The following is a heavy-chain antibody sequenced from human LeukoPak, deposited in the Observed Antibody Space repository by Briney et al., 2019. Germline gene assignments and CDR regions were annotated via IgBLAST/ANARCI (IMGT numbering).Heavy chain of an antibody. J-gene: IGHJ4*02. V-gene: IGHV3-48*02. Sequence: GGSLRPSCAASGFTFSSYSMNWVRQAPGKGLEWVSYISSSSSTIYYADSVKGRFTISRDNSKNTLYLQMNSLRDEDTAVYYCAKGPSHWGQGTLVTVSS. CDR2: ISSSSSTI. CDR3: AKGPSH. CDR1: GFTFSSYS.